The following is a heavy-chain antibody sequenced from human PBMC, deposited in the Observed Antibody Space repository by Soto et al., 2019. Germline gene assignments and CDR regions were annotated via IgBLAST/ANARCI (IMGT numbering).Heavy chain of an antibody. CDR2: ISYDGSNK. J-gene: IGHJ4*02. CDR1: GFTFSSYG. D-gene: IGHD1-7*01. CDR3: AKDLGLLPYNWKYYLDY. V-gene: IGHV3-30*18. Sequence: QVQLVESGGGVVQPGTSLRLSCAASGFTFSSYGMHWVRQAPGKGLEWVAIISYDGSNKYYGDSMKGRFTISRDNSKNTLYLQMNSLRPEDSAVYSCAKDLGLLPYNWKYYLDYWGQGTQVTVSS.